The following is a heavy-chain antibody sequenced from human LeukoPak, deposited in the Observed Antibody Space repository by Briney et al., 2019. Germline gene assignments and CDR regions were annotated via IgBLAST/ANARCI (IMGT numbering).Heavy chain of an antibody. CDR1: GGSIRSYY. Sequence: SETLSLTCAVSGGSIRSYYWTWLRQPPGKGLEWIGYIYYSGSTNYNPSLRSRVTISADTSKNQFSLRLSSATAADTAVYYCARLGNSVYNWFDPWGQGTLVTVSS. V-gene: IGHV4-59*01. J-gene: IGHJ5*02. CDR2: IYYSGST. CDR3: ARLGNSVYNWFDP. D-gene: IGHD3-22*01.